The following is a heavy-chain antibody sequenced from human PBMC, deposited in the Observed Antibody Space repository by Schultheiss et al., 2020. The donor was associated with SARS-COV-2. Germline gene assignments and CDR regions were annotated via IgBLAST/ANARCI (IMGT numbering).Heavy chain of an antibody. D-gene: IGHD3/OR15-3a*01. V-gene: IGHV4-31*03. CDR2: IYYSGST. CDR1: GGSISSGGYY. J-gene: IGHJ6*02. Sequence: SETLSLTCTVSGGSISSGGYYWSWIRQHPGKGLEWIGYIYYSGSTYYNPSLKSRATLSVDTSKNQFSLKLSSVTAADTAVYYCARDYMIYSNYYYAMDVWGQGTTVTVSS. CDR3: ARDYMIYSNYYYAMDV.